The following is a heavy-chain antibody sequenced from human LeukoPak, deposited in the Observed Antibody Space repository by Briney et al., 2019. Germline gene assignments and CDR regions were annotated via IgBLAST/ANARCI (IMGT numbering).Heavy chain of an antibody. CDR1: GGSISSYY. J-gene: IGHJ6*03. CDR2: IYYSGST. CDR3: ARGAQGDYYMDV. V-gene: IGHV4-59*01. Sequence: PSETLSLTCTVSGGSISSYYWSWIRQPPGKGLEWIGYIYYSGSTNYNPSLKSRVTISVDTSKNQFSLKLSSVTAADTAVYYCARGAQGDYYMDVWGKGTTVTVSS.